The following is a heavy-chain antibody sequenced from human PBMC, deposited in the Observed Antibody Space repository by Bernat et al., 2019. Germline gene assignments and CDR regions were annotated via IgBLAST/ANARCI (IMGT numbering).Heavy chain of an antibody. D-gene: IGHD3-10*01. CDR3: ARSDGSGSYYRDDWFDP. J-gene: IGHJ5*02. V-gene: IGHV2-70*15. Sequence: QVTLRESGPALVKPTQTLTLTCTFSGFSLSTTGMCVSWIRQPPGKALEWLARIDWDDDKYYSTSLKTRLTISKDTSKNQVVLTMTNMDPEDTATYYCARSDGSGSYYRDDWFDPWGQGTLVTVSS. CDR2: IDWDDDK. CDR1: GFSLSTTGMC.